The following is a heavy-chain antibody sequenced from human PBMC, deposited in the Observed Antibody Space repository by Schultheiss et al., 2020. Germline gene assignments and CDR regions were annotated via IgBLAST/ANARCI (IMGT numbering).Heavy chain of an antibody. Sequence: GGSLRLSCAASGFSFSSYGMSWIRQAPGKGLEWVSYISSSSSYTNYADSVKGRFTISRDNAKNSLYLQMNSLRAEDTAVYYCARDLVGCSSTSCYSSGLFNWFDPWGQGTLVTVSS. CDR3: ARDLVGCSSTSCYSSGLFNWFDP. D-gene: IGHD2-2*01. CDR1: GFSFSSYG. CDR2: ISSSSSYT. V-gene: IGHV3-11*06. J-gene: IGHJ5*02.